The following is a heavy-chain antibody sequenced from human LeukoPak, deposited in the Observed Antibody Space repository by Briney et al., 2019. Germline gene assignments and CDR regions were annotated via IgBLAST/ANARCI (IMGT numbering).Heavy chain of an antibody. CDR3: ARGSGWFYY. Sequence: PSETLSLTCTVSDGSIKNYYWSWIRQPPGKGLEWIGYIYTSGSTNYNPSLKGRVTISVDTSKNQVSLKLSSVIAADTAVYYCARGSGWFYYWGQGALVTVSS. CDR1: DGSIKNYY. J-gene: IGHJ4*02. CDR2: IYTSGST. V-gene: IGHV4-4*09. D-gene: IGHD6-13*01.